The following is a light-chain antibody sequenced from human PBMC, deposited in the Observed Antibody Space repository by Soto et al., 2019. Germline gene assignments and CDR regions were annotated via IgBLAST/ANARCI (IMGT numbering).Light chain of an antibody. CDR3: QQRSNWPPT. CDR1: QNINRY. V-gene: IGKV3-11*01. Sequence: EIVLTQSPATLSLSPGGRATLSCRASQNINRYLAWYHQKPGQPPRLLIYDASTRATGIPARFSGSGSGTDFTLTISSLEPEDFAVYYCQQRSNWPPTFGGGTKVDIK. CDR2: DAS. J-gene: IGKJ4*01.